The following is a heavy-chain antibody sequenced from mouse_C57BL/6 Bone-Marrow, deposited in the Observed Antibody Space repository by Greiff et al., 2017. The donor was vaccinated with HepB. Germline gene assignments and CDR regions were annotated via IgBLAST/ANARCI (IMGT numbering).Heavy chain of an antibody. J-gene: IGHJ2*01. CDR3: TRDPLYGYDGGGPDY. V-gene: IGHV5-9-1*02. Sequence: EVQLVESGEGLVKPGGSLKLSCAASGFTFSSYAMSWVRQTPEKRLEWVAYISSGGDYIYYADTVKGRFTISRDNARNTLYLQMSSLKSEDTAMYYCTRDPLYGYDGGGPDYWGQGTTLTVSS. D-gene: IGHD2-2*01. CDR2: ISSGGDYI. CDR1: GFTFSSYA.